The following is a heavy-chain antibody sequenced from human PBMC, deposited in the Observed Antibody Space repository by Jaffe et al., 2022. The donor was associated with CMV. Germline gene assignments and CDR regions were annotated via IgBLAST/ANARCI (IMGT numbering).Heavy chain of an antibody. Sequence: QVQLVESGGGVVQPGRSLRLSCAASGFTFSSYGMHWVRQAPGKGLEWVAVISYDGSNKYYADSVKGRFTISRDNSKNTLYLQMNSLRAEDTAVYYCAKASNKGLIAARAPYFQHWGQGTLVTVSS. D-gene: IGHD6-13*01. CDR3: AKASNKGLIAARAPYFQH. V-gene: IGHV3-30*18. J-gene: IGHJ1*01. CDR1: GFTFSSYG. CDR2: ISYDGSNK.